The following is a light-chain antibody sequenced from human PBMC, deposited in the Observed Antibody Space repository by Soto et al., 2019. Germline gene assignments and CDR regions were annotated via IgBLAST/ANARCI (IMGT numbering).Light chain of an antibody. CDR1: SSDVGGYDF. V-gene: IGLV2-14*03. J-gene: IGLJ1*01. CDR2: NVS. CDR3: KSYTSSVTYV. Sequence: QSALTQPASVSGSPGQSITISCTGSSSDVGGYDFVSWYQQYPGRAPKLIIYNVSHRPSGVSDRFYGSKSGNTASLTISGLQAEDEADYYCKSYTSSVTYVFGTGTKVTVL.